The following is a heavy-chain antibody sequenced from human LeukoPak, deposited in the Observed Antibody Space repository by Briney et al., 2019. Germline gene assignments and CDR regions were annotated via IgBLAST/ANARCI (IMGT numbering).Heavy chain of an antibody. Sequence: EASVKVSCKASGYKFTDFSMSWVRQAPGQGLEWMGWISAYNGNTNYAQKFQGRVTMTTDTSTSTAYMELRSLRSDDTAVYYCARTTHRGADAFDIWGQGTLVTVSS. CDR2: ISAYNGNT. J-gene: IGHJ3*02. V-gene: IGHV1-18*01. D-gene: IGHD3-10*01. CDR3: ARTTHRGADAFDI. CDR1: GYKFTDFS.